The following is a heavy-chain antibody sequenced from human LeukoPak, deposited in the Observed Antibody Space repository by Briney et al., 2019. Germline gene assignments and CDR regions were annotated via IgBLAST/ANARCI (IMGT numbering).Heavy chain of an antibody. CDR2: IYPGDSDT. D-gene: IGHD4-11*01. J-gene: IGHJ3*02. CDR1: GYSFTSYW. CDR3: ARRLRTTVTTRAFDI. V-gene: IGHV5-51*01. Sequence: PGGSLRLSCKGSGYSFTSYWIGWVRQMPGKGLEWMGIIYPGDSDTRYSPSFQGQVTISAHKSISTAYLQWSSLKASDTAMYYCARRLRTTVTTRAFDIWGQGTMVTVSS.